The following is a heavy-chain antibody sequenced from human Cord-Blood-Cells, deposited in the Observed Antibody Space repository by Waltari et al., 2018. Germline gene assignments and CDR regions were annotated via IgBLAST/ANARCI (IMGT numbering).Heavy chain of an antibody. V-gene: IGHV4-34*01. Sequence: QVQLQQWGAGLLKPSETLSLTCAVYGGSFSGYYWSWIRQPPGKGLEGIGEINHSGSTNNSPSLRSRVTISVDTSKNQFSLKLGSVAAADTAVYYCARYRTGRQLLWFGESPYYFDYWCQGTLVTVSS. J-gene: IGHJ4*02. D-gene: IGHD3-10*01. CDR1: GGSFSGYY. CDR2: INHSGST. CDR3: ARYRTGRQLLWFGESPYYFDY.